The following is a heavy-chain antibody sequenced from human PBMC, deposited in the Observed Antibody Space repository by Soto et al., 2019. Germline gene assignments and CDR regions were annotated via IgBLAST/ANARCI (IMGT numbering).Heavy chain of an antibody. CDR3: AGAEEAYDSSGSEYFQH. V-gene: IGHV5-51*01. CDR1: GYSFTSYW. Sequence: PGESLKISCKGSGYSFTSYWIGWVRQMPGKGLEWMGIIYPGDSDTRYSPSFQGQVTISADKSISTAYLQWSSLKASDTAMYYCAGAEEAYDSSGSEYFQHWGQGTLVTVSS. J-gene: IGHJ1*01. CDR2: IYPGDSDT. D-gene: IGHD3-22*01.